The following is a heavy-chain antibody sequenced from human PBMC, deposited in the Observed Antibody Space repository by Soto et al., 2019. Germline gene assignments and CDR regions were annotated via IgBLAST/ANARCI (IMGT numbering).Heavy chain of an antibody. CDR2: LYGGGST. Sequence: GGSLRLSCAASGLSVSSTFMTWVRQAPGEGLEWVSILYGGGSTYYADSVKGRFTISRDNPENTLFLQMNSLRAEDTAVYFCAGTTTKARFDYWGQGTLVTVSS. J-gene: IGHJ4*02. D-gene: IGHD1-26*01. V-gene: IGHV3-66*01. CDR1: GLSVSSTF. CDR3: AGTTTKARFDY.